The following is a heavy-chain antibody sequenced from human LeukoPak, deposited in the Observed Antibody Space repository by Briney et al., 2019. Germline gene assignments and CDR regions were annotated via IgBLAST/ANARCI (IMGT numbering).Heavy chain of an antibody. V-gene: IGHV3-49*04. D-gene: IGHD2-2*01. Sequence: PGGSLRLSCTASGFTFGDYAMSWVRQAPGKGLEWVGFIRSKAYGGTTEYAASVKGRFTISRDDSKSIAYLQMNSLKTEDTAVYYCTRVVPAAMGNWFDPWGQGTLVTVSS. CDR1: GFTFGDYA. CDR2: IRSKAYGGTT. J-gene: IGHJ5*02. CDR3: TRVVPAAMGNWFDP.